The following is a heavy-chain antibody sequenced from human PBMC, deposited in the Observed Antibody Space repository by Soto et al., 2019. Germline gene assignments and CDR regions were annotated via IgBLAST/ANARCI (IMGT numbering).Heavy chain of an antibody. CDR3: ARTRVFYDSSEGWDY. V-gene: IGHV2-26*01. Sequence: QVTLKESGPVLVKPTETLTLTCTVSGFSLSNARMGVSWIRQPPGKALEWLANIFSNYEKSYSTSLKSRLTISKDTSKSQVVLTMTNMDPVDTATYYCARTRVFYDSSEGWDYWGQGTLVTVSS. J-gene: IGHJ4*02. D-gene: IGHD3-22*01. CDR2: IFSNYEK. CDR1: GFSLSNARMG.